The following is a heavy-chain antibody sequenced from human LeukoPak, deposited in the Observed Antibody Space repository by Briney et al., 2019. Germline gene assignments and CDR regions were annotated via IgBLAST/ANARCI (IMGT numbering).Heavy chain of an antibody. V-gene: IGHV3-53*01. CDR1: GFTVSSNY. D-gene: IGHD1-20*01. CDR2: IYSGGST. CDR3: ASLNWNDVWNYYYGMDV. J-gene: IGHJ6*02. Sequence: GGSLRLSCAASGFTVSSNYMSWVRQAPAKGLEWVSVIYSGGSTYYADSVKGRFTISRDNSKNTLYLQMNSLRAEDTAVYYCASLNWNDVWNYYYGMDVWGQGTTVTVSS.